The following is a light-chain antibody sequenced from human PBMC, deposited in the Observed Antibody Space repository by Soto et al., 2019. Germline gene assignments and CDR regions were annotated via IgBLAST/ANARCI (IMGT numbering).Light chain of an antibody. J-gene: IGLJ1*01. CDR2: EVV. CDR1: KSDIGVYDF. V-gene: IGLV2-8*01. Sequence: QSVLTKPPSASGSPGQSVTISCTATKSDIGVYDFVSWYQHHPGKAPRLIIYEVVQRPSGVPDRFSGSKSGNTASLTVSGLQAADEADYFCKSYAGSNTYVFGSGTKVTVL. CDR3: KSYAGSNTYV.